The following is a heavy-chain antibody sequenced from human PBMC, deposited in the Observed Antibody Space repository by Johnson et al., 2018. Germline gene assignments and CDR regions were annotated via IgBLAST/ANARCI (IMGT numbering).Heavy chain of an antibody. CDR2: IKQGGSEK. CDR3: ARGGNSFHYGPYFYY. Sequence: VQLVQSGGGLVQPGGSLRLSCAASGFTFSAHWMNWVRQAPGKGLEWVANIKQGGSEKYYVDSVKGRITIARDDAKNSLYLQMNSLKSEDTAVYYCARGGNSFHYGPYFYYWGQGTLVTVSS. D-gene: IGHD3-16*01. J-gene: IGHJ4*02. CDR1: GFTFSAHW. V-gene: IGHV3-7*03.